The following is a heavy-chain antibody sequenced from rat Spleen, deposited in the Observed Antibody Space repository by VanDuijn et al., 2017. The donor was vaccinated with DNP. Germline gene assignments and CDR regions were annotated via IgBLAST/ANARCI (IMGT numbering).Heavy chain of an antibody. CDR1: RITFSDHN. J-gene: IGHJ2*01. Sequence: EVQLVESGGGLVQPGRSLKLSCAVSRITFSDHNMAWVRQAPKKGLEWVATISYDGSDTYYRDSVKGRFTISRDNPKSTLYLQMDSLRPEDTATYYCAGRPPPTRGPFDYWGQGVTVTVSS. CDR3: AGRPPPTRGPFDY. CDR2: ISYDGSDT. V-gene: IGHV5-7*01. D-gene: IGHD1-4*01.